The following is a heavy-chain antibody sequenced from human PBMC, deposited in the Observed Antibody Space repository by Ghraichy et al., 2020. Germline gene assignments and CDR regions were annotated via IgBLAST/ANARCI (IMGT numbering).Heavy chain of an antibody. CDR3: ARGRFCSGGTCDPGWDYGLDV. D-gene: IGHD2-15*01. V-gene: IGHV1-2*02. CDR1: GYDFTGYY. J-gene: IGHJ6*02. Sequence: ASVKVSCEASGYDFTGYYLHWVRQAPGQGPEWMGWINPYSGGTKYAQKFQGRVTMTRDTSIRAVYMEVSRLRSDDAAVYFCARGRFCSGGTCDPGWDYGLDVWGQGTAVIVSS. CDR2: INPYSGGT.